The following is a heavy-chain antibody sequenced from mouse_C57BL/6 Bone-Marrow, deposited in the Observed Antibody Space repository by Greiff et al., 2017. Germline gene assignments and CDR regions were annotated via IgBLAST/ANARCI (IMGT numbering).Heavy chain of an antibody. J-gene: IGHJ1*03. CDR1: GYTFTEYT. CDR2: FYPGSGSI. D-gene: IGHD1-1*01. CDR3: ARHGTTVVARYWYFDV. V-gene: IGHV1-62-2*01. Sequence: QVQLQQSGAELVKPGASVKLSCKASGYTFTEYTIHWVKQRSGQGLEWIGWFYPGSGSITYNEKFKDKATLTADKSSITVYIELSRLTSEDSAVYFCARHGTTVVARYWYFDVWGTGTTVTVSS.